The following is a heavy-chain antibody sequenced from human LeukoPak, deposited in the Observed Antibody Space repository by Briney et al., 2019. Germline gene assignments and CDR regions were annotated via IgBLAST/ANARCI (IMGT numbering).Heavy chain of an antibody. D-gene: IGHD2-21*02. V-gene: IGHV3-30-3*02. CDR2: ISYDGSNK. J-gene: IGHJ6*03. Sequence: PGGSLRLSCAASGFTFSSYAMHWVRQAPGKGLEWVAVISYDGSNKYYADSVKGRFTISRDNSKNTLYLQMNSLRAEDTAVYYCAKEPTDRLPHKVYYHYYMDVWGKGTTVTVSS. CDR1: GFTFSSYA. CDR3: AKEPTDRLPHKVYYHYYMDV.